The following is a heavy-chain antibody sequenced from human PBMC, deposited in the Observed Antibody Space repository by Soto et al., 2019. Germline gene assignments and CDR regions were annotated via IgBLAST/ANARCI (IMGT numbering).Heavy chain of an antibody. J-gene: IGHJ4*02. V-gene: IGHV1-18*01. D-gene: IGHD1-1*01. CDR3: ARARYGDY. Sequence: QVHLVQSGAEVKKPGASVKVSCQGSGYAFTTYGITWVRQAPGQGLEWMGWISAHNGNTNYAQKLQGRVTVTRDTSTSTAYMELRSRRYDDTAVYYCARARYGDYWGQGALVTVSS. CDR2: ISAHNGNT. CDR1: GYAFTTYG.